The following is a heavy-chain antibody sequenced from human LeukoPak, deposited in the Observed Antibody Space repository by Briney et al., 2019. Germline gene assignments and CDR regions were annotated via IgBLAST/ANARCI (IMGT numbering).Heavy chain of an antibody. Sequence: GGSLRLSCAASGFIFDDYAKSWVRQAPGKGLEWVANIMKDGSEKYYVDSVKGRFTISRDNANKLLYLQMNSLRAEDTAVYYCARVVLGIQSWFDPWGQGTLVTVSS. CDR1: GFIFDDYA. V-gene: IGHV3-7*01. D-gene: IGHD3-16*01. CDR2: IMKDGSEK. J-gene: IGHJ5*02. CDR3: ARVVLGIQSWFDP.